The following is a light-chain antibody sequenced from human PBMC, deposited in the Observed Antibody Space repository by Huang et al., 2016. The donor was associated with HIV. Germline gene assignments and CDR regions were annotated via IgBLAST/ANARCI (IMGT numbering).Light chain of an antibody. CDR1: QSVSFN. J-gene: IGKJ2*01. CDR2: GAS. Sequence: EIVMTQSPATLSVSPGERATLSCRASQSVSFNLAWYQQKSGQAPRLLIYGASTRATGIPARCSGSGSGTEFTLTISSLQSEDFAVYYCHQYNNWPPNTFGQGTKLEIK. CDR3: HQYNNWPPNT. V-gene: IGKV3-15*01.